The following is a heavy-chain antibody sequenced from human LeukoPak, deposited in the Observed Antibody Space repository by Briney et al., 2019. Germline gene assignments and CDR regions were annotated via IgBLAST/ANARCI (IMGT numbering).Heavy chain of an antibody. J-gene: IGHJ4*02. V-gene: IGHV3-33*05. CDR1: GFSFSTYG. CDR3: ARGALVRSRAAGVVEY. D-gene: IGHD3-3*01. Sequence: QPGRSLRLSCAASGFSFSTYGVHWVRQAPGKGLEGVAFISHDGSDKYFADSVKGRFTISRDNSQNTLLLQMNSLRAEDTAVYYCARGALVRSRAAGVVEYWGQGALVTVSS. CDR2: ISHDGSDK.